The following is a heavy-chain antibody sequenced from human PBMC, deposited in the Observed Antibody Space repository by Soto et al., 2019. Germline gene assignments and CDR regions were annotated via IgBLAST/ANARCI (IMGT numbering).Heavy chain of an antibody. Sequence: SLRLSCAASGFTLSSSWMAWVRQAPGKGLEWVALINPDGSVASYVGSVRGRFIISRDNAQNSLYLQMNSVSAEDTAVYYCSRDPGFGAIDYWGQGTLVTVSS. V-gene: IGHV3-7*01. CDR3: SRDPGFGAIDY. J-gene: IGHJ4*02. D-gene: IGHD3-10*01. CDR2: INPDGSVA. CDR1: GFTLSSSW.